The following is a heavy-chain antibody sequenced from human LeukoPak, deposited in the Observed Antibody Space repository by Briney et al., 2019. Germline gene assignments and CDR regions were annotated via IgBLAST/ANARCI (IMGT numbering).Heavy chain of an antibody. Sequence: SETLSLTCTVSGGSISSYYWSWIRQPPGKGLEWIGYIYYSGSTNYNPSLKSRVTISVDTSKNQFSLKLSSVTAADTAVYYCARRQYSSSWYRYFQHWGQGTLVTVSS. D-gene: IGHD6-13*01. V-gene: IGHV4-59*12. CDR2: IYYSGST. J-gene: IGHJ1*01. CDR1: GGSISSYY. CDR3: ARRQYSSSWYRYFQH.